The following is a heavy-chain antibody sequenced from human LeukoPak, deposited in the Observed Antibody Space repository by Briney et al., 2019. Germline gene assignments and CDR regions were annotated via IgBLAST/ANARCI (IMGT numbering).Heavy chain of an antibody. Sequence: GASVKVSCKASGYTFINYSMHWVRQAPGQGLEWMGIINPSGGSINYAQKFQGRVTMTRDMSTSTVYMELSSLKSEDTAVYYCARGIGYGDNYYYYMDVWGRGTTVTVSS. V-gene: IGHV1-46*01. CDR1: GYTFINYS. J-gene: IGHJ6*03. D-gene: IGHD4-17*01. CDR3: ARGIGYGDNYYYYMDV. CDR2: INPSGGSI.